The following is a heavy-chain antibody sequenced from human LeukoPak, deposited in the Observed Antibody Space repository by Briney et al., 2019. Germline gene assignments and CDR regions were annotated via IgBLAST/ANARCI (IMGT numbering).Heavy chain of an antibody. CDR3: ARDLKWELLLWTFDY. D-gene: IGHD1-26*01. CDR1: GFTFSSYS. CDR2: ISSSSSYI. J-gene: IGHJ4*01. V-gene: IGHV3-21*01. Sequence: GGSLRLSCAASGFTFSSYSMNWVRQAPGKGLEWVSSISSSSSYIYYADSVKGRFTISRDNAKNSLYLQMNSLRAEDTAVYYCARDLKWELLLWTFDYWGQGTLVTVSS.